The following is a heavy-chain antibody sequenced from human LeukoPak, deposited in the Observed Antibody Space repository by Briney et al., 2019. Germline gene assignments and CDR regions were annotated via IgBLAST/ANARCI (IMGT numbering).Heavy chain of an antibody. CDR1: GYTFTDYY. V-gene: IGHV1-2*06. J-gene: IGHJ4*02. CDR2: INANGGDT. CDR3: ARDSADIEVVVAADFFDY. Sequence: WASVKVSCKASGYTFTDYYMHWVRQAPGQGLEWMGRINANGGDTTYAQKFQGRVTMTRDTSISTAYMELSRLRSDDTAVYYCARDSADIEVVVAADFFDYWGQGTLVTVSS. D-gene: IGHD2-15*01.